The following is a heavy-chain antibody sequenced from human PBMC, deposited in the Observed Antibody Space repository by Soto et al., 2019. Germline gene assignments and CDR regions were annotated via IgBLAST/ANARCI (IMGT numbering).Heavy chain of an antibody. Sequence: EVQLLESGGGLVQPGGSLRLSCAASGFTFSSYAMSWVRQAPGKGLEWVSAISGSGGSTYYADSVKGRFTISRDNSKNTLYRQINSLIAEYTAGYYCATQPYYYSSSGYYSWGQGTLVTVSS. D-gene: IGHD3-22*01. CDR3: ATQPYYYSSSGYYS. V-gene: IGHV3-23*01. CDR1: GFTFSSYA. CDR2: ISGSGGST. J-gene: IGHJ4*02.